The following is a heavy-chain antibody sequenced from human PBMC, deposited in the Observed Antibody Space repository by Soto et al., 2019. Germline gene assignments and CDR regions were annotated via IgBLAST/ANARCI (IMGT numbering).Heavy chain of an antibody. CDR1: GYTFTSYD. V-gene: IGHV1-8*01. CDR3: ARGSYIVVVPAASAQNWFDP. D-gene: IGHD2-2*01. J-gene: IGHJ5*02. CDR2: MNPNGGNT. Sequence: ASVKVSCKASGYTFTSYDINWVRQATGQGLEWMGWMNPNGGNTGYAQKFQGRVTMTRNTSISTAYMELSSLRSEDTAVYYCARGSYIVVVPAASAQNWFDPWGQGTLVTVSS.